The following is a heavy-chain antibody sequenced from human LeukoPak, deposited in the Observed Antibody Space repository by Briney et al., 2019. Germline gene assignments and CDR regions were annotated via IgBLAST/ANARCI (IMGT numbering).Heavy chain of an antibody. CDR1: GFTVSSIY. V-gene: IGHV3-53*01. D-gene: IGHD3-3*01. J-gene: IGHJ3*02. CDR2: IYSGGST. Sequence: GGSLRLSCAASGFTVSSIYMSWVRQAPGKGLEWVSVIYSGGSTYYADSVKGRFTISRDNSKNALYLQMNSLRAEDTAVYYCARVIRSYYDFWSGPDAFDIWGQGTMVTVSS. CDR3: ARVIRSYYDFWSGPDAFDI.